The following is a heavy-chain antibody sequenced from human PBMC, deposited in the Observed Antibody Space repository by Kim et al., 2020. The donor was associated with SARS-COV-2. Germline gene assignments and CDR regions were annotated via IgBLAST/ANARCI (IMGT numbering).Heavy chain of an antibody. J-gene: IGHJ5*02. V-gene: IGHV4-34*01. CDR3: ARGKSMVRGVIGGWFDP. Sequence: SETLSLTCAVYGGSFSGYYWSWIRQPPGKGLEWIGEINHSGSTNYNPSLKSRVTISVDTSKNQFSLKLSSVTAADTAVYYCARGKSMVRGVIGGWFDPWGQGTLVTVAS. CDR1: GGSFSGYY. CDR2: INHSGST. D-gene: IGHD3-10*01.